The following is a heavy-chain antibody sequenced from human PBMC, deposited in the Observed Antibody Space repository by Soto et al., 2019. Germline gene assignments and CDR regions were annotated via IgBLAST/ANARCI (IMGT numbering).Heavy chain of an antibody. D-gene: IGHD3-10*01. CDR3: ATGGVRGVYYYGMDV. CDR1: GGTFRSSA. CDR2: TIPIFRAT. Sequence: QLVQSGAEVKEPGSSVKVSCKASGGTFRSSAVTWVRQAPGQGLEWMGETIPIFRATNYAQRFQDRVTLTADESTSTAYMDLTSLRFEYTAVYFCATGGVRGVYYYGMDVWGQRTTVTVSS. J-gene: IGHJ6*02. V-gene: IGHV1-69*01.